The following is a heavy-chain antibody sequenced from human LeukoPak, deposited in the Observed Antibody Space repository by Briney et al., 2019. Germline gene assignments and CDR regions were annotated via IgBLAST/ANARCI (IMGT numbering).Heavy chain of an antibody. Sequence: SQTLSLTCTVSGGSISSGGYYWSWIRQHPGKGLEWIGYIYYGGSTYYNPSLKSRVTISVDTSKNQFSLKLSSVTAADTAVYYCARANIVVVPAAPDFDYWGQGTLVTVSS. CDR1: GGSISSGGYY. D-gene: IGHD2-2*01. CDR2: IYYGGST. V-gene: IGHV4-31*03. CDR3: ARANIVVVPAAPDFDY. J-gene: IGHJ4*02.